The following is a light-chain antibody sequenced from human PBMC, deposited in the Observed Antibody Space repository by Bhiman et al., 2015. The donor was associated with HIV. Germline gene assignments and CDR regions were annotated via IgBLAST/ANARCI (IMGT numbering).Light chain of an antibody. V-gene: IGLV3-19*01. CDR3: NSRDSSGNHLV. J-gene: IGLJ2*01. CDR2: GKN. CDR1: SLRSYY. Sequence: SSELTQDPAVSVALGQTVRITCQGDSLRSYYASWYQQKPGQAPVLVIYGKNXRPSGIPDRFSGSSSGNTASFTITGAQAEDEADYYCNSRDSSGNHLVFGGGTKPDRP.